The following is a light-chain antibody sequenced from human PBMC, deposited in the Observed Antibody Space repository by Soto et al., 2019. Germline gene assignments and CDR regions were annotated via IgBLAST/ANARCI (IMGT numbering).Light chain of an antibody. CDR1: QSINSY. J-gene: IGKJ3*01. CDR2: ATS. Sequence: DIHMTQSPSSLSASVGDRVTITCRASQSINSYLNWYQQKPGKAPKLLIYATSNLQSGVPSRFSGSGFGTDFTLTISSLQPEDFATYYCQQVNSYPPLTFGPGTKVDIK. V-gene: IGKV1-39*01. CDR3: QQVNSYPPLT.